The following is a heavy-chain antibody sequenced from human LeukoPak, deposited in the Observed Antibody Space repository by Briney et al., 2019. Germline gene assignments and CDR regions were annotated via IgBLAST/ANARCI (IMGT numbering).Heavy chain of an antibody. CDR2: ISGGSTTI. V-gene: IGHV3-48*04. CDR3: ARTTDTDYGSGSYYQFLSYYYYYMDV. Sequence: GGSLRLSCAASGFIFRSYSMNWVRQAPGKGLEWVSYISGGSTTIYYADSVKGRFTISRDNAKNSLYLQMNSLRAEDTAVYYCARTTDTDYGSGSYYQFLSYYYYYMDVWGKGTTVTISS. CDR1: GFIFRSYS. D-gene: IGHD3-10*01. J-gene: IGHJ6*03.